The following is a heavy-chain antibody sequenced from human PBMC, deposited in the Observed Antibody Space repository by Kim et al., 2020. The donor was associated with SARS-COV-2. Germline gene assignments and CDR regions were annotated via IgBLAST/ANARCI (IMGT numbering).Heavy chain of an antibody. D-gene: IGHD6-13*01. J-gene: IGHJ5*02. V-gene: IGHV6-1*01. Sequence: AVSVKSRITIHPDTSKNQFSLQLNSVTPEDTAVYYCARVPIAAAVNWFDPWGQGTLVTVSS. CDR3: ARVPIAAAVNWFDP.